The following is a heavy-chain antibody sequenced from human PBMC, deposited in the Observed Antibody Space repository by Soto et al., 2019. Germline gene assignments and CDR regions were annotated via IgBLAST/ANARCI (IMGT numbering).Heavy chain of an antibody. Sequence: QVQLVQSGAEVKKPGASVKVSCQASGYTFTNYYMHWVRQAPGQGLQWMAIINPSGGTTTYAQKFQGRVTVSRDTTTSTGDMELSSLRSADTAVDYCARGNFPHFCFLDEWGQGTLVTVSS. CDR1: GYTFTNYY. CDR3: ARGNFPHFCFLDE. V-gene: IGHV1-46*01. J-gene: IGHJ4*02. CDR2: INPSGGTT. D-gene: IGHD2-15*01.